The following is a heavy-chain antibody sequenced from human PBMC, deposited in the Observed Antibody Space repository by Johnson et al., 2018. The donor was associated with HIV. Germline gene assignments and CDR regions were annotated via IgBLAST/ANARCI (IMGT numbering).Heavy chain of an antibody. J-gene: IGHJ3*01. V-gene: IGHV3-30-3*01. CDR3: ARDQRGGYSYGDAFDF. CDR2: ISYDGSTK. D-gene: IGHD5-18*01. CDR1: GFTFISYA. Sequence: QVQLVESGGGLVKPGGSLRLSCAASGFTFISYAMHWVRQAPGKGLEWVAVISYDGSTKYYADSVKGRFTISRDNSKNSLYLQMNTLRAEDTAVYYCARDQRGGYSYGDAFDFWGQGTVVSVST.